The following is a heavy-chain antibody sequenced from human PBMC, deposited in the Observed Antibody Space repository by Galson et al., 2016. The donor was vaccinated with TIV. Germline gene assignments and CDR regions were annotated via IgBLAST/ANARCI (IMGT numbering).Heavy chain of an antibody. Sequence: PALVKPTQTLTLTCTFSGFSLRSSGVCVSWIRQAPGKALEWLALLDRENDKYYSTSLKTRLTISKDTSKNRVVLTMTNMGPVDTATYYCARKLEWDRNGWFDHWGQEVRVTVSS. CDR3: ARKLEWDRNGWFDH. D-gene: IGHD3-3*01. V-gene: IGHV2-70*01. J-gene: IGHJ5*02. CDR2: LDRENDK. CDR1: GFSLRSSGVC.